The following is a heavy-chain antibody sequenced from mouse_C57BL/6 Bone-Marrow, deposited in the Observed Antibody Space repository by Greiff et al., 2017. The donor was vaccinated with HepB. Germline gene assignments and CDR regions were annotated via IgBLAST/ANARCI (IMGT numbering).Heavy chain of an antibody. CDR1: GFSLTSYA. CDR2: IWTGGGT. J-gene: IGHJ1*03. Sequence: VKLVESGPGLVAPSQSLSITCTVSGFSLTSYAISWVRQPPGKGLEWLGVIWTGGGTNYNSALKSRLSISKDNSKSQVFLKMNSLQTDDTARYYFARNGATTVVAYWYFDVWGTGTTVTVSS. D-gene: IGHD1-1*01. CDR3: ARNGATTVVAYWYFDV. V-gene: IGHV2-9-1*01.